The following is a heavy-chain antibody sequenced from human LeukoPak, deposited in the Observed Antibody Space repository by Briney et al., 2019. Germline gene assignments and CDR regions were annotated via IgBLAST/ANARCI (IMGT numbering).Heavy chain of an antibody. D-gene: IGHD3-10*01. V-gene: IGHV3-23*01. CDR3: AKEGSGAFDI. CDR1: GGTFSSYA. J-gene: IGHJ3*02. Sequence: SCKASGGTFSSYAMSWVRQAPGKGLEWVSAISGSGGSTYYADSVKGRFTISRDNSKNTLYLQMNSLRAEDTAVYYCAKEGSGAFDIWGQGTMVTVSS. CDR2: ISGSGGST.